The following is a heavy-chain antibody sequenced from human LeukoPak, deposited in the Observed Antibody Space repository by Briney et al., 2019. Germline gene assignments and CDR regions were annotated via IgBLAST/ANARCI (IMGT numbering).Heavy chain of an antibody. V-gene: IGHV4-59*01. Sequence: SETLSLTYTVSGGSISSYYWSWIRQPPGKGLEWIGYIYYSGSTNYNPSLKSRVTISVDTSKNQFSLKLSSVTAADTAVYYCARVGPMTTVTADAFDIWGQGTMVTVSS. CDR2: IYYSGST. CDR3: ARVGPMTTVTADAFDI. J-gene: IGHJ3*02. D-gene: IGHD4-17*01. CDR1: GGSISSYY.